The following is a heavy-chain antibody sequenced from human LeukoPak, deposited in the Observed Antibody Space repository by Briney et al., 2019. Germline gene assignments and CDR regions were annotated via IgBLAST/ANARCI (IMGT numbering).Heavy chain of an antibody. Sequence: SETLSLTCTVSGGSISRGDYYWRWIRQPPGKGLEWIGYIYYSGSTYYNPSLKSRVTISVDTSKNQFSLKLSSVTAADTAVYYCARDVSGWADYWGQGTLVTVSS. CDR1: GGSISRGDYY. V-gene: IGHV4-30-4*01. CDR2: IYYSGST. D-gene: IGHD6-19*01. CDR3: ARDVSGWADY. J-gene: IGHJ4*02.